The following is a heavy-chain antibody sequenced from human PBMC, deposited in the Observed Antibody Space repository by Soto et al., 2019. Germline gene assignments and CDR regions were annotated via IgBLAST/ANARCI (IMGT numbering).Heavy chain of an antibody. Sequence: QLQLQESGPGLVKPSETLSLTCSVSDDSINSDKYYWGWIRQPPGKGLEWIGSIYYRGNAYYNPSLQPRVTISLDKSKSQFSLKLNSVTAADSAVYFCARLEGLATISYYFDFWAREPWSPSPQ. CDR1: DDSINSDKYY. CDR3: ARLEGLATISYYFDF. D-gene: IGHD5-12*01. V-gene: IGHV4-39*01. J-gene: IGHJ4*02. CDR2: IYYRGNA.